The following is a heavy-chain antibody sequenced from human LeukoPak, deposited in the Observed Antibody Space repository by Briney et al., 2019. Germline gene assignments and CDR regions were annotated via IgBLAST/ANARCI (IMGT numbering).Heavy chain of an antibody. CDR3: ARGGYSYGFWYYFDY. V-gene: IGHV1-2*04. Sequence: ASVKVSCKASGYTFTGYYMHWVRQAPGQGLEWMGWINPNSGGTNYAQKFRGWVTMTRDTSISTAYMELSRLRSEDTAVYYCARGGYSYGFWYYFDYWGQGTLVTVSS. CDR1: GYTFTGYY. J-gene: IGHJ4*02. D-gene: IGHD5-18*01. CDR2: INPNSGGT.